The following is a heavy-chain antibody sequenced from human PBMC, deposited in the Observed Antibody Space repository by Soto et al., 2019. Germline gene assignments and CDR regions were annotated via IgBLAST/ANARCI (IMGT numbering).Heavy chain of an antibody. J-gene: IGHJ6*03. CDR3: ARGLVRGVISYYYYMDV. CDR2: IHYSGST. Sequence: SETLSLTCTVSGDSISITSYYWGWVRQPPGKGLEWIGNIHYSGSTNYNPSLQSRVTISVDTSKNQFSLKLSSVTAADTAVYYCARGLVRGVISYYYYMDVWGKGTTVTVSS. V-gene: IGHV4-39*07. CDR1: GDSISITSYY. D-gene: IGHD3-10*01.